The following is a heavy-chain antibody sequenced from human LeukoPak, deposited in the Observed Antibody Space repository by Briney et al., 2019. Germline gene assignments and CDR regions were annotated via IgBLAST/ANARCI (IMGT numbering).Heavy chain of an antibody. CDR1: GFTLSSYG. CDR2: ISGSGGST. Sequence: PGGSLRLSCAASGFTLSSYGMSWVRQAPGKGLEWVSAISGSGGSTYYADSVKGRFTISRDNSKNTLYLQMNSLRAEDTAVYYCAKDAKRYCSGGSCSHAFDIWGQGTMVTVSS. CDR3: AKDAKRYCSGGSCSHAFDI. D-gene: IGHD2-15*01. V-gene: IGHV3-23*01. J-gene: IGHJ3*02.